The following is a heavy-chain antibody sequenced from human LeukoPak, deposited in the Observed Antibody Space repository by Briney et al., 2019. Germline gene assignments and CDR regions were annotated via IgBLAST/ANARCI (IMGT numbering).Heavy chain of an antibody. Sequence: GGSLRLSCDASGFSISDYYMSWIRQSPGKGLEWISYITSGGASTNYADSVKGRFTITRDKAKNSVALQLNSLRAEDTAVYYCTRQRRGTYYAFDSWGQGTLVTVSS. V-gene: IGHV3-11*01. CDR2: ITSGGAST. J-gene: IGHJ4*02. CDR3: TRQRRGTYYAFDS. CDR1: GFSISDYY. D-gene: IGHD3-16*01.